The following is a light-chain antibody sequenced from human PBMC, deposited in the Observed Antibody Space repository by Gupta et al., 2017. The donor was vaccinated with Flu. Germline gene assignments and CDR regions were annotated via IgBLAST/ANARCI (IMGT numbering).Light chain of an antibody. V-gene: IGKV3-11*01. J-gene: IGKJ4*01. Sequence: EIVLTQSPATLPLSPGERAALSCRASQSISNYLAWYQQKPGQPPRLLIYDASSRATDIPARFSGSGSGTDFTLTISSLEPEDFAVYSCQQRSNWPPLTFGGGTKVEIK. CDR3: QQRSNWPPLT. CDR2: DAS. CDR1: QSISNY.